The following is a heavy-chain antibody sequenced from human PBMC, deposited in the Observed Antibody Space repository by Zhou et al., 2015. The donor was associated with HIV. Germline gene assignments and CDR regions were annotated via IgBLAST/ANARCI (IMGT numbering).Heavy chain of an antibody. J-gene: IGHJ4*02. D-gene: IGHD2-8*01. CDR1: GGTFSSSG. V-gene: IGHV1-69*12. Sequence: VQLVQSGAELKKPGASVKVSCKASGGTFSSSGLSWVRQAPGQGLEWMGGIIPIFRTVNYARKFQGRVTITADESTSTAYMELSSLRSEDTAVYYCARDFRYCTNGSCMDWGQGTLVTVSS. CDR2: IIPIFRTV. CDR3: ARDFRYCTNGSCMD.